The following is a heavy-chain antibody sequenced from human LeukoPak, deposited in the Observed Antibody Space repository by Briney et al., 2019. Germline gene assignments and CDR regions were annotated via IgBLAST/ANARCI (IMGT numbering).Heavy chain of an antibody. CDR2: ITSSGSYI. D-gene: IGHD3-22*01. V-gene: IGHV3-21*01. CDR3: ASTYFYDSSGYYSTYYFDY. J-gene: IGHJ4*02. CDR1: GFTVSSNY. Sequence: GGSLRLSCAASGFTVSSNYMNWVRQAPGKGLEWVSSITSSGSYIYYADSVKGRFTISRDNTKSSLYLQMNSLRAEDTAVYYCASTYFYDSSGYYSTYYFDYWGQGTLVTVSS.